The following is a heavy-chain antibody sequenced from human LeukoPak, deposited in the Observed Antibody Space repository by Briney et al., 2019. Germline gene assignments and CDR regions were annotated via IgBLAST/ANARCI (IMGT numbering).Heavy chain of an antibody. V-gene: IGHV3-23*01. CDR1: GFTFSSYA. D-gene: IGHD2-2*01. CDR3: AEGQDIVVVPAAKKYYYYYGMDV. J-gene: IGHJ6*02. Sequence: PGGSLRLSCAASGFTFSSYAMSWVRQAPGKGLEWVSAISGSGGSTYYADSVKGRFTISRDNSKNTLYLQMNSLRAEDTAVYYCAEGQDIVVVPAAKKYYYYYGMDVWGQGTTVTVSS. CDR2: ISGSGGST.